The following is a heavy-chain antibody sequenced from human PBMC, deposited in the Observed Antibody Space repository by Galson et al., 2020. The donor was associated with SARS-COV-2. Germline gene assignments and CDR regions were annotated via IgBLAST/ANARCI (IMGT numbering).Heavy chain of an antibody. J-gene: IGHJ5*02. CDR1: GDTFSSYA. V-gene: IGHV1-69*10. D-gene: IGHD7-27*01. Sequence: SVKVSCKASGDTFSSYALSWVRQAPGQGLEWMGGIIPIVGIANYAQKFQGRVTITADKSTSTAYMELSSLRSEDTAVYYCAGVTNWGKSPAVAAGWFDPWGQGTLVTVSS. CDR3: AGVTNWGKSPAVAAGWFDP. CDR2: IIPIVGIA.